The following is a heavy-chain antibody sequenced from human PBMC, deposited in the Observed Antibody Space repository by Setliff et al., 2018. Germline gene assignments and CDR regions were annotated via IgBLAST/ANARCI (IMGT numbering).Heavy chain of an antibody. CDR1: GGSISSNY. V-gene: IGHV4-59*01. J-gene: IGHJ3*02. CDR2: IHYSGST. CDR3: ARVAEASMRHIGIFGVVPHGFDI. Sequence: SETLSLTCSVSGGSISSNYWSWMRQPPGKGLEWIGYIHYSGSTSYNPSLKSRVTILVDTSKNQLSLRVNSMTAADTAVYYCARVAEASMRHIGIFGVVPHGFDIWVQGTMVTVSS. D-gene: IGHD3-3*01.